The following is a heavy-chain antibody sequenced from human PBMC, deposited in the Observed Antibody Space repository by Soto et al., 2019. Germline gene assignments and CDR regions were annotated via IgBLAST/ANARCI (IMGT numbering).Heavy chain of an antibody. V-gene: IGHV4-59*01. CDR3: ARVWGGAFDI. J-gene: IGHJ3*02. CDR1: GGSLSSYY. D-gene: IGHD3-16*01. Sequence: SETLSLTCSVSGGSLSSYYWSWIRQPPGKGLEWIGYIYYSGSTNYNPSLKSRVTISVDTSKNQFSLKLSSVTAADTAVYYCARVWGGAFDIWGQGTMVTVSS. CDR2: IYYSGST.